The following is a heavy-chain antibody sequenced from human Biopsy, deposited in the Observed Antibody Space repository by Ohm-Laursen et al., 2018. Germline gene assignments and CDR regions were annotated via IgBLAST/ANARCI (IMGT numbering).Heavy chain of an antibody. J-gene: IGHJ4*02. CDR1: GGTFSNYA. CDR3: ATPFQYYDSWGGYPPFDH. CDR2: IIAVSGLV. D-gene: IGHD3-3*01. V-gene: IGHV1-69*17. Sequence: SSVKVSCKVSGGTFSNYAISWVRQAPGEGLEWMGGIIAVSGLVNYAPKFQGRVSITADKSTTTAYMELSNLKSEDTAVYYCATPFQYYDSWGGYPPFDHWGQGTLVTVSS.